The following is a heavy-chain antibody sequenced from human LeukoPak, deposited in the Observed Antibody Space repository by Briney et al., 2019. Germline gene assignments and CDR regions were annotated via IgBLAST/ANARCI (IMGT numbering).Heavy chain of an antibody. CDR3: VITMIVGNPYYFDY. CDR1: GYTFTGYY. Sequence: ASVKVSCKASGYTFTGYYMHWVRQAPGQGLEWMGWINPNSGGTNYAQKFQGRVTMTRDTSISTAYMELSRLRSDDTAVYYCVITMIVGNPYYFDYWGQGTLVTVSS. V-gene: IGHV1-2*02. J-gene: IGHJ4*02. CDR2: INPNSGGT. D-gene: IGHD3-22*01.